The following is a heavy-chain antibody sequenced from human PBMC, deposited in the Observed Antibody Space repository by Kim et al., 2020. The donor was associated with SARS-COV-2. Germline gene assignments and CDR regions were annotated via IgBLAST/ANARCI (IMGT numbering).Heavy chain of an antibody. CDR2: IYYSGST. Sequence: SETLSLTCTVSGGSISSYYWSWIRQPPGKGLEWIGYIYYSGSTNYNPSLKSRVTISVDTSKNQFALKLSSVTAADTAVYYCARDVAGTGTYYDYWGQGT. CDR1: GGSISSYY. D-gene: IGHD6-19*01. CDR3: ARDVAGTGTYYDY. V-gene: IGHV4-59*01. J-gene: IGHJ4*02.